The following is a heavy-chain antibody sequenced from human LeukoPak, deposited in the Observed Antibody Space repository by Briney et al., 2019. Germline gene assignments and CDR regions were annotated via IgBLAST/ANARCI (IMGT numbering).Heavy chain of an antibody. V-gene: IGHV3-23*01. CDR3: ATAMVRGVKVYYYYGMDV. CDR1: GFTFSSYA. D-gene: IGHD3-10*01. CDR2: ITGSGGTT. Sequence: GGSLRLSCTASGFTFSSYAMTWVRDGPRTGLEWVSSITGSGGTTWYADSMKGRFTISRDNSKNTLYLQMGSLRAEDMAVYYCATAMVRGVKVYYYYGMDVWGQGTTVTVSS. J-gene: IGHJ6*02.